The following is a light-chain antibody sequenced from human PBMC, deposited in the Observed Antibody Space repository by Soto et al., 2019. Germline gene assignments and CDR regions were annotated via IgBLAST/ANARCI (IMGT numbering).Light chain of an antibody. J-gene: IGKJ2*01. CDR3: LSYDSYSYT. CDR1: QNINNG. V-gene: IGKV1-5*03. CDR2: KAS. Sequence: DIQMTQSPSTLSASVGDRVTITCRASQNINNGLAWYQQKPGRAPNLLIYKASILESGVPSRFSGSGSGTEFTLTISSLQPDDFATYFCLSYDSYSYTCGQGTELEIK.